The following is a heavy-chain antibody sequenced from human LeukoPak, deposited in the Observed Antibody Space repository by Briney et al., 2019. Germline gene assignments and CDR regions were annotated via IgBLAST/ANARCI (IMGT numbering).Heavy chain of an antibody. D-gene: IGHD1-1*01. CDR2: ISSDGSRK. CDR3: AKYAYNWNAPDGFDM. V-gene: IGHV3-30*18. CDR1: RFSFSDYD. J-gene: IGHJ3*02. Sequence: GGSLRLSCRASRFSFSDYDTHWVRQAPGKGLEWVAVISSDGSRKHYGDSVKGRFTISRDNSESTLFLQMNSLRTGDTSVYFCAKYAYNWNAPDGFDMWGQGTMVIVSS.